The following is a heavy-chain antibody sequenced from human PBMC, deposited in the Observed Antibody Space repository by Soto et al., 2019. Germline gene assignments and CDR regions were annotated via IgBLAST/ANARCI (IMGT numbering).Heavy chain of an antibody. CDR3: ARVLRPFHWQPNAY. D-gene: IGHD3-9*01. CDR2: INRNGGST. J-gene: IGHJ4*01. Sequence: GLLLRDSCGVAGFTSDDYGRNRVRKTPGKGPEWVSGINRNGGSTTYADSVKGRFTISRDIAKNSLYLQMNNLRAEDTAFYYCARVLRPFHWQPNAYWGHGTLVTVSS. CDR1: GFTSDDYG. V-gene: IGHV3-20*04.